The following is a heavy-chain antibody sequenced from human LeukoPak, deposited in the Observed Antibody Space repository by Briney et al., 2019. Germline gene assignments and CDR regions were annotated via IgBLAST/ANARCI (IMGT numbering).Heavy chain of an antibody. CDR1: GYSFTSHY. V-gene: IGHV1-46*01. CDR3: ARDALTIFGPVKGGYFDY. J-gene: IGHJ4*02. Sequence: ASVKVSCKASGYSFTSHYMHWVRQAPGQGLEWMGLINPSGSGTLYAQKFQGRVTMTRDMSTTTDYMELSSLRSEDTAVYYCARDALTIFGPVKGGYFDYWGQGTLVTVSS. CDR2: INPSGSGT. D-gene: IGHD3-3*01.